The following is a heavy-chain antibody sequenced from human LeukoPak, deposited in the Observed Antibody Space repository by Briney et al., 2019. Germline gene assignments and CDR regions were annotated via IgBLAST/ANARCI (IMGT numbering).Heavy chain of an antibody. J-gene: IGHJ4*02. CDR2: IKQDGSEK. D-gene: IGHD3-10*01. V-gene: IGHV3-7*03. CDR1: GFTFSLYW. Sequence: PGGSLRLSCAASGFTFSLYWMNWVRRAPGKGLEWVANIKQDGSEKNYVDSVKGRFTISRDNAKNSLYLQMNNLRVEDTAMYYCARDIVFGSGSCLDWGQGALVTVSS. CDR3: ARDIVFGSGSCLD.